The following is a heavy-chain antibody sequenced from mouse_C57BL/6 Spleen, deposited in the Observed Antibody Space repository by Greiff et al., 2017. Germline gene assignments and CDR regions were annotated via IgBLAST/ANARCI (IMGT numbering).Heavy chain of an antibody. J-gene: IGHJ4*01. D-gene: IGHD1-1*01. CDR3: ARYYGSSYYAMYD. Sequence: EVQLQQSGPELVKPGASVKMSCKASGYTFTDYNMHWVKQSHGKSLEWIGYINPNNGGTSYNQKFKGKATLTVNNSSSTAYMELRSLTSEDSAFYYCARYYGSSYYAMYDWGKGTSVTVAS. CDR2: INPNNGGT. V-gene: IGHV1-22*01. CDR1: GYTFTDYN.